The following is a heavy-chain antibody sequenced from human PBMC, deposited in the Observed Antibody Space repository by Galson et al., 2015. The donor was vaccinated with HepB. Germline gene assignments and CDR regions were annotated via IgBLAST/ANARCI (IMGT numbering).Heavy chain of an antibody. D-gene: IGHD2-21*02. Sequence: SVKVSCKASGYTFTSYAMNWVRQAPGQGLEWMGWINTNTGNPTYAQGFTGRFVFSLDTSVSTAYLQISSLKAEDTAVYYCARVCTSSPHIVVVTAMGLGYWGQGTLVTVSS. CDR3: ARVCTSSPHIVVVTAMGLGY. CDR1: GYTFTSYA. CDR2: INTNTGNP. J-gene: IGHJ4*02. V-gene: IGHV7-4-1*02.